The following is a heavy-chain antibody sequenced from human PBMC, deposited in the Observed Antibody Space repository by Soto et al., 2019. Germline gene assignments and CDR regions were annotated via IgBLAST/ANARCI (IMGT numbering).Heavy chain of an antibody. D-gene: IGHD4-17*01. V-gene: IGHV3-30-3*01. J-gene: IGHJ6*02. Sequence: PGGSLRLSCAASGFTFSSYAMHWVRRAPGKGLEWVAVISYDGSNKYYADSVKGRFTISRDNSKNTLYLQMNSLRAEDTAVYYCARDENGANYYYYYGMDVWGQGTTVTVSS. CDR2: ISYDGSNK. CDR1: GFTFSSYA. CDR3: ARDENGANYYYYYGMDV.